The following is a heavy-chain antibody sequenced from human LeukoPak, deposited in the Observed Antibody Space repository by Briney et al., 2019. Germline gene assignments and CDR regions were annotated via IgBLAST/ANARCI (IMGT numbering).Heavy chain of an antibody. CDR3: AREGGSYPYYFDY. V-gene: IGHV3-21*01. CDR2: ISSSSSYI. D-gene: IGHD1-26*01. CDR1: GFTFSSYS. Sequence: GGSLRLSCAASGFTFSSYSMNWVRQAPGKGLEWVSSISSSSSYIYYADSVKGRFTISRDNAKNSLYLQMNSPRAEDTAVYYCAREGGSYPYYFDYWGQGTLVTVSS. J-gene: IGHJ4*02.